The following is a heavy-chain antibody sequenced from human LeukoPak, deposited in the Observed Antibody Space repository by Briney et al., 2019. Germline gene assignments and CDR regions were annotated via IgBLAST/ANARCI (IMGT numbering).Heavy chain of an antibody. V-gene: IGHV4-34*01. CDR2: INHSGST. CDR3: ARGQYSSSSNWFDP. Sequence: PSETLSLTCAVYGGSFSGYYWSWIRQPPGKGLEWIGEINHSGSTNYHPSLKSRVTISVDTSKNQFSLKLSSVTAADTAVYYCARGQYSSSSNWFDPWGQGTLVTVSS. J-gene: IGHJ5*02. CDR1: GGSFSGYY. D-gene: IGHD6-6*01.